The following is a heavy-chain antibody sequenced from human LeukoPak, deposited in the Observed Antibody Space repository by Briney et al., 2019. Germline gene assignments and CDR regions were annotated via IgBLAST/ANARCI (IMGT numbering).Heavy chain of an antibody. CDR2: ISASNPST. D-gene: IGHD3-10*01. Sequence: PGGSLRLSCAASGFTFSSYAMSWVRQAPGKGLEWVSAISASNPSTYYADSVKGRFTISRDNSKNTLYLQMNSLRADDTAVYYCAKTIVRGVTKYYFDYWGQGTLVTVSS. J-gene: IGHJ4*02. V-gene: IGHV3-23*01. CDR3: AKTIVRGVTKYYFDY. CDR1: GFTFSSYA.